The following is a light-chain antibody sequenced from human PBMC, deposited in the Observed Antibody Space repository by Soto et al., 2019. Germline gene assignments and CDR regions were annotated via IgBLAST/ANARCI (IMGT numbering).Light chain of an antibody. Sequence: HSAVTQPASETGSPAESITILYSGTSSDIGSYNHVAWYQQFPGKSPKLMIYAVSDRPPGVSDRFSGSKSGITASLTISGLQTEDEADYYCISYTDRQSYLFGTGTKVTVL. CDR1: SSDIGSYNH. V-gene: IGLV2-14*03. CDR2: AVS. CDR3: ISYTDRQSYL. J-gene: IGLJ1*01.